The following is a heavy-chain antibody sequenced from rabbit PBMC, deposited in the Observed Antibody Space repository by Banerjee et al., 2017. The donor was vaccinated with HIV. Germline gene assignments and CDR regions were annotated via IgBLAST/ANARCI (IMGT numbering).Heavy chain of an antibody. D-gene: IGHD2-1*01. Sequence: QEQLEESGGDLVKPEGSLTLTCTASGFSFSNKYVMCWVRQAPGKGLEWIACINTISGDTVYATWAKGRFTISKASWTTVTLQMTSLTAADTATYFCARNYAVYGDPFNLWGPGTLVTVS. J-gene: IGHJ4*01. CDR3: ARNYAVYGDPFNL. CDR1: GFSFSNKYV. CDR2: INTISGDT. V-gene: IGHV1S45*01.